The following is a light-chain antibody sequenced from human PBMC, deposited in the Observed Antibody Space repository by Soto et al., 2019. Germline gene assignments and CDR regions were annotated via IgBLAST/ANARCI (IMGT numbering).Light chain of an antibody. CDR1: SSDVGGYNY. V-gene: IGLV2-14*01. J-gene: IGLJ1*01. CDR2: EVS. Sequence: QSALTQPASVSGSPGQSITISCTGTSSDVGGYNYVSWYQQHPGKAPKLIIYEVSHRPSGASNHFSGYKSGNTASLTISGLQAEDEADYYCSSYTSTSTACVFGTGTKVTVL. CDR3: SSYTSTSTACV.